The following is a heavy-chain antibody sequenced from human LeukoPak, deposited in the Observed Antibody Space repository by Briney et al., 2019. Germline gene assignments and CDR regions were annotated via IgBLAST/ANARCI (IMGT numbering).Heavy chain of an antibody. V-gene: IGHV4-34*01. CDR2: INHSGST. CDR3: ARPLAAAGKVDWFDP. CDR1: GGSISSYY. D-gene: IGHD6-13*01. Sequence: TSETLSLTCTVSGGSISSYYWSWIRQPPGKGLEWIGEINHSGSTNYNPSLKSRVTISVDTSKNQFSLKLSSVTAADTAVYYCARPLAAAGKVDWFDPWGQGTLVTVSS. J-gene: IGHJ5*02.